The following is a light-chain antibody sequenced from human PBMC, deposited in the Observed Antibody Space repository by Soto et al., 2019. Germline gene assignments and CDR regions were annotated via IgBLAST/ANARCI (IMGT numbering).Light chain of an antibody. CDR2: TAS. CDR3: HEYNSNWT. J-gene: IGKJ1*01. Sequence: DIPMTQSPSTLSASLGDRVTITCRASQSISKYLSWYQQKPGKAPKLLIYTASSLESGVPSRCSGSGSGTEFILTSTSLQPDDFETYYYHEYNSNWTFGQGTEVDIK. V-gene: IGKV1-5*03. CDR1: QSISKY.